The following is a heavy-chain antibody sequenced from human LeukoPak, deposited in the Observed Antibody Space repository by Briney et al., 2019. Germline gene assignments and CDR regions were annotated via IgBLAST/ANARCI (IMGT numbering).Heavy chain of an antibody. J-gene: IGHJ4*02. Sequence: GGSLRLSCAASGVIFSGYWMSWVRQAPGKGLEWVAEIKQDGSEKKYVDSVRGGFTISTDNAKNSLYLQMNSLRVEDTAVYYCARDGFVGPADYCGQGTLVTVSS. CDR3: ARDGFVGPADY. CDR2: IKQDGSEK. V-gene: IGHV3-7*01. CDR1: GVIFSGYW. D-gene: IGHD2-2*01.